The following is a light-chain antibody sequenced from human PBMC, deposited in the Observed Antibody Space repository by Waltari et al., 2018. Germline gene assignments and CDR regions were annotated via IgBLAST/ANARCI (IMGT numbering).Light chain of an antibody. Sequence: QAVLTQPPSASGTPGQTVTISCSGSRSNIGSNTVTWYQQLPGPTPKVLIYNNDQGPSGVPDRFSGSKSGTSVSLAISGLQSDDEADYYCSTWDDGLAGGVVFGGGTKLTVL. J-gene: IGLJ2*01. CDR3: STWDDGLAGGVV. V-gene: IGLV1-44*01. CDR1: RSNIGSNT. CDR2: NND.